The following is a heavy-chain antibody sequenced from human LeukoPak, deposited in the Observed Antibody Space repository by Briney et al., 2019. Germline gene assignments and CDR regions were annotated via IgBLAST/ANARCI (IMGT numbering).Heavy chain of an antibody. J-gene: IGHJ6*03. D-gene: IGHD6-6*01. CDR3: AKPPRYSSSSPYYYMDV. Sequence: GGSLRLSCAASGFTFSSYAMSWVRQAPGKGLEWVSAISGSGGSTYYADSVKGRFTISRDNSKNTLYLQMNSLRAEDTAVYYCAKPPRYSSSSPYYYMDVWGKGTTVTVSS. V-gene: IGHV3-23*01. CDR2: ISGSGGST. CDR1: GFTFSSYA.